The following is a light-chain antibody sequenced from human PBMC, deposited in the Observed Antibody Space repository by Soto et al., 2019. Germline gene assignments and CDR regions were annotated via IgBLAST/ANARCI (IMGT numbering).Light chain of an antibody. J-gene: IGKJ5*01. CDR3: QQYNSYSPT. Sequence: DIQMTQSPSTLSASVGDRVTITCRASQSIKSWLAWYQQKPGKAPKLLIYEASSLESGVPSRFGGSGSGTEFTLTISSLQPDDFATYYCQQYNSYSPTFGQGTLLEI. CDR1: QSIKSW. CDR2: EAS. V-gene: IGKV1-5*03.